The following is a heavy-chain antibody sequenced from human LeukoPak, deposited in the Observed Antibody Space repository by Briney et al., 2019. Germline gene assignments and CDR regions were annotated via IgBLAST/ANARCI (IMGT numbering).Heavy chain of an antibody. CDR3: ARYVDTAMVHYYYYGMDV. D-gene: IGHD5-18*01. CDR1: GYNFTNYY. V-gene: IGHV1-46*01. J-gene: IGHJ6*02. Sequence: ASVKVSCKASGYNFTNYYIHWVRQAPGQGLEWMGIINPGGGSTSYAQKFQGRVTMARDTPTTTLYMEVSSLRSEDTAVYYCARYVDTAMVHYYYYGMDVWGQGTTVTVSS. CDR2: INPGGGST.